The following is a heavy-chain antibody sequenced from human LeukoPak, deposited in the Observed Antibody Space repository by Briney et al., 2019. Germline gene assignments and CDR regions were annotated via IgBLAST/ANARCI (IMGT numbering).Heavy chain of an antibody. CDR1: GGSFSGYY. CDR3: ARDDRLVQFGN. J-gene: IGHJ4*02. Sequence: SETLSLTCAVYGGSFSGYYWSWIRQPPGKGLEWIGEINHSGSTNYNPSLKSRVTISVDTSKNQFSLKLNSVTAADTAVYYCARDDRLVQFGNWGQGTLVTVSS. CDR2: INHSGST. V-gene: IGHV4-34*01. D-gene: IGHD1-1*01.